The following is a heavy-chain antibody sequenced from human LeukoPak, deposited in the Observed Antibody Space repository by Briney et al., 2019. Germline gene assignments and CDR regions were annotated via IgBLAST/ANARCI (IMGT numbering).Heavy chain of an antibody. D-gene: IGHD6-13*01. Sequence: GASVKVSCKASGGTFSSYAISWVRQAPGQGLKWMGGIIPIFGTANYAQKFQGRVTITADESTSTAYMELSSLRSEDTAVYYCARGIAALHSQDYWGQGTLVTVSS. CDR3: ARGIAALHSQDY. V-gene: IGHV1-69*13. J-gene: IGHJ4*02. CDR1: GGTFSSYA. CDR2: IIPIFGTA.